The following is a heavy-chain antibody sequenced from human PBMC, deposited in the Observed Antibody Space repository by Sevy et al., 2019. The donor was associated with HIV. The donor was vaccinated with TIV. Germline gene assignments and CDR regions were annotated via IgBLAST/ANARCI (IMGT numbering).Heavy chain of an antibody. V-gene: IGHV3-21*01. CDR3: ARTYSSSWYILYYFEY. J-gene: IGHJ4*02. CDR2: LGSSNSYI. D-gene: IGHD6-13*01. CDR1: GFSFSSYS. Sequence: GGSLRLSCAASGFSFSSYSVSWVRRAPGKGLEWVACLGSSNSYIYYADSVKGRFTISRDNAKNSLFLHMITLRAEDTAVYYCARTYSSSWYILYYFEYWGQGTPVTVSS.